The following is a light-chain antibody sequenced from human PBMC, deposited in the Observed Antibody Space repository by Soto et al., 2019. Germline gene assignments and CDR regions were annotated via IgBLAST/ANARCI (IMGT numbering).Light chain of an antibody. J-gene: IGKJ1*01. CDR1: QSVSSSY. CDR3: QQLNSYPPA. Sequence: IVFTKSPSTLSLSPGSRATLACRASQSVSSSYLAWYQQKPGQAPRLLIYGASTRATGIPARFSGSGSGTDFTLTISNLQPEDFATYYCQQLNSYPPAFGQGTKLEIK. CDR2: GAS. V-gene: IGKV3-20*01.